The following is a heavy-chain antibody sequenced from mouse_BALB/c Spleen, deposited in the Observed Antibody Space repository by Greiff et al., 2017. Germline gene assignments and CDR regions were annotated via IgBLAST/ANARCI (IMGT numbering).Heavy chain of an antibody. CDR1: GYSITSDYA. Sequence: EVKLMESGPGLVKPSQSLSLTCTVTGYSITSDYAWNWIRQFPGNKLEWMGYISYSGSTSYNPSLKSRISITRDTSKNQFFLQLNSVTTEDTATYYCARGLGQWGFAYWGQGTLVTVSA. D-gene: IGHD4-1*01. J-gene: IGHJ3*01. V-gene: IGHV3-2*02. CDR2: ISYSGST. CDR3: ARGLGQWGFAY.